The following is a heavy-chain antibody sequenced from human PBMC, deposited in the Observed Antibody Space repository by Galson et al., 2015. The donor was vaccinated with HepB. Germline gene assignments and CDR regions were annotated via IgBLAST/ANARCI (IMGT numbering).Heavy chain of an antibody. CDR2: ISGSGGST. Sequence: SLRLSCAASGFTFSSYAMSWVRQAPGKGLEWVSAISGSGGSTYYAESLKGRFTISRDNSKNTLYLQMNSLRAEDTAVYYCAKRWSSSWYTGDAFDIWGQGTMVTVSS. CDR3: AKRWSSSWYTGDAFDI. CDR1: GFTFSSYA. D-gene: IGHD6-13*01. J-gene: IGHJ3*02. V-gene: IGHV3-23*01.